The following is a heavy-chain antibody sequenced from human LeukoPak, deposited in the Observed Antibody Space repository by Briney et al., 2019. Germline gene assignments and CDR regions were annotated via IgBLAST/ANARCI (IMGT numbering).Heavy chain of an antibody. CDR3: ARVFRSSGWRHFDY. V-gene: IGHV3-11*04. D-gene: IGHD6-19*01. CDR1: GFTFSDHY. J-gene: IGHJ4*02. Sequence: GGSLRLSCAASGFTFSDHYMSWIRQAPGKGLEWVSYISSSGSTIYYADSVKGRFTISRDNAKNSLYLQMNSLRAEDTAVYYCARVFRSSGWRHFDYWGQGTLVTVSS. CDR2: ISSSGSTI.